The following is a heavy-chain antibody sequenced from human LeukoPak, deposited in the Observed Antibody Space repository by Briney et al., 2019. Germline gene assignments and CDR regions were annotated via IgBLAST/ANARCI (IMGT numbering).Heavy chain of an antibody. Sequence: KSSETLSLTCTVSGGAISSSTYYWGWIRQPPGKGLEWIGSINHSGTTYYNPSLKSRVTVSVDTSKNHFSLKLSSVTAADTAVYYCARHAVYAGSGWSFDYWGQGTLVTVSS. CDR2: INHSGTT. J-gene: IGHJ4*02. CDR3: ARHAVYAGSGWSFDY. V-gene: IGHV4-39*01. CDR1: GGAISSSTYY. D-gene: IGHD6-19*01.